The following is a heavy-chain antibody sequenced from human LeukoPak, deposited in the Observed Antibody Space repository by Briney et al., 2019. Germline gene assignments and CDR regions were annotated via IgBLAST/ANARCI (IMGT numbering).Heavy chain of an antibody. CDR3: ARQATKYYHGMDV. D-gene: IGHD2-8*01. Sequence: GASVKVSCKASGYTFTGYYMHWVRQAPGQGLEWMGWINPNSGGTNYAQKFQGRVTMTRDTSISTAYMELSRLRSDDTAVYYCARQATKYYHGMDVWGQGTTVTVSS. J-gene: IGHJ6*02. CDR2: INPNSGGT. V-gene: IGHV1-2*02. CDR1: GYTFTGYY.